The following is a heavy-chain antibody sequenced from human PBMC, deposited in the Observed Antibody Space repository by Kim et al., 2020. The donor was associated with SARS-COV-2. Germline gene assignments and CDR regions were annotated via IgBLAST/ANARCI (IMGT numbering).Heavy chain of an antibody. Sequence: GGSLRLSCAASGFTFSSYGMHWVRQAPGKGLEWVAVIWYDGSNKYYADSVKGRFTISRDNSKNTLYLQMNSLRAEDTAVYYCERDRLVGATSYGMDGWGRRTTIAVS. CDR1: GFTFSSYG. CDR2: IWYDGSNK. D-gene: IGHD1-26*01. J-gene: IGHJ6*02. V-gene: IGHV3-33*01. CDR3: ERDRLVGATSYGMDG.